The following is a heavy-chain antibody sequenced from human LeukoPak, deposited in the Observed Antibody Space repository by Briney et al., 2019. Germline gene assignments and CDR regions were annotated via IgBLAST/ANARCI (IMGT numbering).Heavy chain of an antibody. CDR2: IYYSGST. D-gene: IGHD2-2*01. CDR3: ARHKIVVPAAIDY. J-gene: IGHJ4*02. V-gene: IGHV4-59*08. Sequence: SETLSLTCTVSGGSISSYYWSWIRQPPGKGLEWIGYIYYSGSTNYNPSLKSRVTISVDTSKNQFSLKLSSVTAADTAVYYCARHKIVVPAAIDYWGQGTLVTVSS. CDR1: GGSISSYY.